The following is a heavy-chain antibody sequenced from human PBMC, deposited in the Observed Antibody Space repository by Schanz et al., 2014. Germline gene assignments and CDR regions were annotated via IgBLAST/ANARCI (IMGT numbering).Heavy chain of an antibody. CDR2: HIDYRGNP. CDR1: GFTFSNSA. CDR3: ARVRPGFAIDP. J-gene: IGHJ5*02. D-gene: IGHD6-25*01. Sequence: EVHLLESGGGVVQPGGSLRLSCGASGFTFSNSAMTWVRQAPGKGLEWIGHIDYRGNPYYNESLKSRLTISLHASENQFYLQLTSVTAADTAVYYCARVRPGFAIDPWGQGILVTVSS. V-gene: IGHV3-23*02.